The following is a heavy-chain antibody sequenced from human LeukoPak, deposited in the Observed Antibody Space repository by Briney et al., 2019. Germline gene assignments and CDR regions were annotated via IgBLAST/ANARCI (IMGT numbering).Heavy chain of an antibody. J-gene: IGHJ4*02. CDR1: GFTFNSYG. Sequence: PGGSLRLSCAASGFTFNSYGMSWVRQAPGKGLEWVSGISGSGGATYYADSVKGRFSISRDNSKNTLYLQMNSLSAEDTAVYYCVKDPVTGFFDYWGQGTLVTVSS. D-gene: IGHD2-15*01. CDR2: ISGSGGAT. V-gene: IGHV3-23*01. CDR3: VKDPVTGFFDY.